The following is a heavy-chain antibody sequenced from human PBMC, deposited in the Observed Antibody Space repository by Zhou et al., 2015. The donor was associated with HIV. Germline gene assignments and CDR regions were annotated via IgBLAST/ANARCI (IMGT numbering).Heavy chain of an antibody. CDR3: ARDRGAARPEWRYFDL. D-gene: IGHD6-6*01. CDR1: GGTFGTYG. V-gene: IGHV1-69*06. CDR2: IIPVFGTA. Sequence: QVQLVQSGAEVKKPGSSVKVSCKASGGTFGTYGLTWVRQAPGQGLEWMGGIIPVFGTAKYAQKFQGRVSITADRSTSIAYMDLRSLRSDDTAVYYCARDRGAARPEWRYFDLWGRWHPGHCLL. J-gene: IGHJ2*01.